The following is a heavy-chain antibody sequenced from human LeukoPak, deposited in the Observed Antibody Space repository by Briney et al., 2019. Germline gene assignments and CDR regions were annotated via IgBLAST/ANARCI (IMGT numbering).Heavy chain of an antibody. V-gene: IGHV1-2*02. J-gene: IGHJ5*02. CDR2: INPISGGT. CDR3: ARGVREVTTRYNWFDP. D-gene: IGHD4-17*01. CDR1: GYNFNGYY. Sequence: ASVNVSCKASGYNFNGYYMHWVRQAAGQGLEWMGWINPISGGTNYARKFQGRVTMTRDSSISTAYMDLTRLRSDDTAVYYCARGVREVTTRYNWFDPWGQGTLVTVSS.